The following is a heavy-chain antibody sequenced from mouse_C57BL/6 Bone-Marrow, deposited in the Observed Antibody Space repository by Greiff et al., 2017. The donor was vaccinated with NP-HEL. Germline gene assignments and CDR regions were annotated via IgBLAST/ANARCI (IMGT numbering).Heavy chain of an antibody. Sequence: EVMLVESGGDLVKPGGSLKLSCAASGFTFSSYGMSWVRQTPDKRLEWVATISSGGSYNYYPDSVKGRFTISRDNAKNTLYLQMSSLKSEDTAMYYCARPLAQGGYWGQGTSVTVSS. V-gene: IGHV5-6*02. J-gene: IGHJ4*01. CDR1: GFTFSSYG. CDR2: ISSGGSYN. CDR3: ARPLAQGGY.